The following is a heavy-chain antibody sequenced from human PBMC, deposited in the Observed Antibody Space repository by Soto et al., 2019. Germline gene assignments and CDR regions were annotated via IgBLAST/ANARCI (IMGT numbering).Heavy chain of an antibody. CDR1: GFPFGTYA. D-gene: IGHD2-21*02. CDR3: VRGETASWFDP. Sequence: EVQLLESGGGLAQPGGSLRLYCAASGFPFGTYAMSWVRQAPGAGLEWVSGISSTSSATYYADSVQGRFTISRDNSKNTLYLQMNSLRADDTALYFCVRGETASWFDPWVRGTLVAVSS. J-gene: IGHJ5*02. V-gene: IGHV3-23*01. CDR2: ISSTSSAT.